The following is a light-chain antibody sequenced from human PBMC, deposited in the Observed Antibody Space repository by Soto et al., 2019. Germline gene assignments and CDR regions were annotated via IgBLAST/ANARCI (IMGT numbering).Light chain of an antibody. V-gene: IGKV3-20*01. CDR3: QQYGSSPLYT. CDR1: QSVSSSY. CDR2: GAS. J-gene: IGKJ2*01. Sequence: EIVLTQSPGTLSLSPGERATLSCRASQSVSSSYLAWYQQKPGQAPRLLIYGASSRATGIPDRFSGSGSGIYFTITISRLEPEDFGVYYCQQYGSSPLYTFGQGTKLEIK.